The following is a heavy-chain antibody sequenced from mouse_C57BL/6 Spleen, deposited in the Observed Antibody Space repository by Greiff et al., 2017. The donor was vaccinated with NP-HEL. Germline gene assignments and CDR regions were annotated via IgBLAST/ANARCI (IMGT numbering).Heavy chain of an antibody. CDR1: GYTFTSYW. CDR2: IDPSDSYT. D-gene: IGHD1-1*01. V-gene: IGHV1-50*01. J-gene: IGHJ4*01. Sequence: QVQLQQPGAELVKPGASVKLSCKASGYTFTSYWMQWVKQRPGQGLEWIGEIDPSDSYTNYNQKFKGKATLTVDTSSSTAYMQLSSLTSEGSAVYYCARGTTVVAREEAMDYWGQGTSVTVSS. CDR3: ARGTTVVAREEAMDY.